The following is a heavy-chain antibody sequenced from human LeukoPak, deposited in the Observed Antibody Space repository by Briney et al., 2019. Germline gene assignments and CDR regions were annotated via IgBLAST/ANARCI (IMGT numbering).Heavy chain of an antibody. CDR3: ARLCIKTSCYTSDY. CDR1: GGSISSSSYN. D-gene: IGHD2-2*02. V-gene: IGHV4-39*01. CDR2: IYYSGNT. Sequence: SETLSLTCAVSGGSISSSSYNWGWIRQPPGKGLEGIGSIYYSGNTYYNPSLKSRVTISVDTSKNQFSLKLSSVTAADTALYYCARLCIKTSCYTSDYWGQGTLVTVSS. J-gene: IGHJ4*02.